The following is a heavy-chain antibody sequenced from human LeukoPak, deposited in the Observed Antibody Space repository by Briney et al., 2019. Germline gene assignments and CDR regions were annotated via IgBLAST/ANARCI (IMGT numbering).Heavy chain of an antibody. CDR3: ARVISRIVVVITGESDAFDI. CDR2: MNPNSGNT. J-gene: IGHJ3*02. CDR1: GYTFTSYD. D-gene: IGHD3-22*01. V-gene: IGHV1-8*01. Sequence: ASVKVSCKASGYTFTSYDINWVRQATGQGLEWMGWMNPNSGNTGYAQKFQGRVTMTRNTSISTAYMELSSLRSEDTAVYYCARVISRIVVVITGESDAFDIWGQGTMVTVSS.